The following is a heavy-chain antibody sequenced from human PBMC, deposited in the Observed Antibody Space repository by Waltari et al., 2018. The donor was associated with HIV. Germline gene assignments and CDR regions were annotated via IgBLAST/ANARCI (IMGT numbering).Heavy chain of an antibody. CDR2: IKSKTDGGTT. D-gene: IGHD6-19*01. CDR3: TAKIAVAGTIVPNGFDP. J-gene: IGHJ5*02. V-gene: IGHV3-15*01. CDR1: GFTFSNAW. Sequence: EVQLVESGGGLVKPGGSLRLSCAASGFTFSNAWMSWVRQAPGKGLEWVGRIKSKTDGGTTDYAAPVKGRFTISRDDSKNTLYLQMNSLKTEDTAVYYCTAKIAVAGTIVPNGFDPWGQGTLVTVSS.